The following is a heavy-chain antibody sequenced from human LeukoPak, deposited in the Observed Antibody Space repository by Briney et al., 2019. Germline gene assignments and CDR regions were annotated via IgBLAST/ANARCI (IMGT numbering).Heavy chain of an antibody. CDR2: IYPGDSDT. J-gene: IGHJ4*02. CDR1: GSSFTTYW. Sequence: PGDSLQISCKGSGSSFTTYWIGWVRQMPGKGLEWMGIIYPGDSDTRYSPSFQGRVTISADKSISTAYLQWNSLQASDTAMYYCARGGIPGGNYYREHFDYWGQGTLVTVSS. V-gene: IGHV5-51*01. D-gene: IGHD1-26*01. CDR3: ARGGIPGGNYYREHFDY.